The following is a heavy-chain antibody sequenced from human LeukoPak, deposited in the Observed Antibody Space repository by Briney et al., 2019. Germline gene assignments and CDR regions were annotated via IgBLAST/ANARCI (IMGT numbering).Heavy chain of an antibody. CDR1: GGSIRSYY. Sequence: SETLSLTCTVSGGSIRSYYWSWIRQPPGKGLECIGYIYYSGSTNYNPSLKSRLTISVDTSKNQFSLKLSSVTAADTAVYYCARTGTTAWEFDYWGQGTLVTVSS. D-gene: IGHD1-7*01. CDR2: IYYSGST. V-gene: IGHV4-59*08. J-gene: IGHJ4*02. CDR3: ARTGTTAWEFDY.